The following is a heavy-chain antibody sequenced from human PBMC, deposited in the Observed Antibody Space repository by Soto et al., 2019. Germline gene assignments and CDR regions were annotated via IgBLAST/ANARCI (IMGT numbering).Heavy chain of an antibody. D-gene: IGHD3-10*01. CDR2: VIPIFGSA. V-gene: IGHV1-69*12. J-gene: IGHJ6*02. Sequence: QVHLVQSGAEMRKPGSSVRVSCKASGGPFTNYGLNWVRQAPGQGLEWMGGVIPIFGSATYAQKLQDRVTFTADESTTTAYLELSGLRLDDTAIYYCATRRKRFSDFYYYGMDVWGQGTTVTVSS. CDR1: GGPFTNYG. CDR3: ATRRKRFSDFYYYGMDV.